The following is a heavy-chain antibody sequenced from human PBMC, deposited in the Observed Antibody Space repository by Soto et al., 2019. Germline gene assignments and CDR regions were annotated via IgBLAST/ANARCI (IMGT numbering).Heavy chain of an antibody. D-gene: IGHD3-22*01. J-gene: IGHJ4*02. CDR3: AGVYDSSGYYDY. V-gene: IGHV1-69*13. CDR2: IIPIFGTA. CDR1: GGTFSSYR. Sequence: SVKVSCKASGGTFSSYRINWVRQAPGQGLEWMGGIIPIFGTANYAQKFQGRVTITADESTSTAYMELSSLRSEDTAVYYCAGVYDSSGYYDYWGQGTLVTVSS.